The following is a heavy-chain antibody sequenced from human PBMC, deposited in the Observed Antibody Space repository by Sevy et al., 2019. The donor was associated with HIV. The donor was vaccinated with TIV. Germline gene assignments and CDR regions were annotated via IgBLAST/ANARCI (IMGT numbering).Heavy chain of an antibody. CDR1: GFTFSYYG. CDR2: ISYAGNNK. V-gene: IGHV3-30*03. Sequence: GGSLRLSCAASGFTFSYYGMHWVRQAPGKGLEWVAVISYAGNNKYYADSVKGRFTISRDNSKNTLYVQMNSLRDEDTAVYYCAREAIGGTHYNDYRMDVWGQGTTVTVSS. CDR3: AREAIGGTHYNDYRMDV. D-gene: IGHD3-10*01. J-gene: IGHJ6*01.